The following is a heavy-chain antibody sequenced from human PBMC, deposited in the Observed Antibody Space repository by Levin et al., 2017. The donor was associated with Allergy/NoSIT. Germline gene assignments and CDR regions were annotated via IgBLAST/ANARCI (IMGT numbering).Heavy chain of an antibody. D-gene: IGHD5-12*01. CDR2: IYVTGST. V-gene: IGHV4-61*02. CDR3: ARDLEGFSGYKPYCYTDV. CDR1: GASISRGFYY. Sequence: PSETLSLTCSVSGASISRGFYYWSWIRQPAGEGLEWIGRIYVTGSTTYSPSLKSRVTISLDRSKDQVSLKINSVTAADTAVYYCARDLEGFSGYKPYCYTDVWGKWTTVTVSS. J-gene: IGHJ6*03.